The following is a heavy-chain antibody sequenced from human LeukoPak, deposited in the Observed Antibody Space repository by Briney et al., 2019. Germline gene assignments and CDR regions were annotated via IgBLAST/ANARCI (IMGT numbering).Heavy chain of an antibody. CDR2: VSSSSSYI. CDR3: ASGSYSAFDI. CDR1: RFTFSSYS. J-gene: IGHJ3*02. V-gene: IGHV3-21*01. Sequence: PGGSLRLSCAASRFTFSSYSMNWVRQAPGKGLEWVSSVSSSSSYIYYADSVKGRFTISRDNAKKSLYLQMNSQRAEDTAVYYCASGSYSAFDIWGQGTMVTVSS. D-gene: IGHD1-26*01.